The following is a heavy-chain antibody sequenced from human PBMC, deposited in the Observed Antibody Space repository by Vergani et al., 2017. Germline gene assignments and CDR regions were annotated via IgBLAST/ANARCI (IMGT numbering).Heavy chain of an antibody. CDR1: GGTFSSYA. D-gene: IGHD6-13*01. J-gene: IGHJ4*02. Sequence: QVQLVQSGAEVKKPGSSVKVSCKASGGTFSSYAISWVRQAPGQGLGWMGGIIPIFGTANYAQKFQGRVTITADESTSTAYMELSSLGSKDTAVYYCAGQDQAAAGPTYFDYWGQGTLVTVSS. CDR2: IIPIFGTA. V-gene: IGHV1-69*01. CDR3: AGQDQAAAGPTYFDY.